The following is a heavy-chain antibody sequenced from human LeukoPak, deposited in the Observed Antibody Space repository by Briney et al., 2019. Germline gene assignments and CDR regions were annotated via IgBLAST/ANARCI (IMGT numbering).Heavy chain of an antibody. CDR3: ARVAMIWSDEGWFDP. J-gene: IGHJ5*02. D-gene: IGHD3-22*01. V-gene: IGHV4-59*01. CDR1: GGSISSYY. Sequence: PSETLSLTCTVSGGSISSYYWSWIRQPPGKGLEWIGYIYYTGRINYNPSLKSRVTISVDTSKNQFSLKLSSVTAADTAVYYCARVAMIWSDEGWFDPWGQGTLVTVSS. CDR2: IYYTGRI.